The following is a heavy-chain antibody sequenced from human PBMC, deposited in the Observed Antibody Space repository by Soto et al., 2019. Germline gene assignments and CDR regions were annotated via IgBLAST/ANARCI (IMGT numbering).Heavy chain of an antibody. CDR2: IRSKAYGGTT. V-gene: IGHV3-49*03. J-gene: IGHJ6*02. Sequence: GGSLRLSCTASGFTFGYYAMSWFRQAPGKGLEWVGFIRSKAYGGTTEYAASVKGRFTISRDDSKSIAYLQMNSLKTEDTAVYYCTRDLSTYXDFWSGFRDYYYYGMDVWGQGTTVTVSS. D-gene: IGHD3-3*01. CDR3: TRDLSTYXDFWSGFRDYYYYGMDV. CDR1: GFTFGYYA.